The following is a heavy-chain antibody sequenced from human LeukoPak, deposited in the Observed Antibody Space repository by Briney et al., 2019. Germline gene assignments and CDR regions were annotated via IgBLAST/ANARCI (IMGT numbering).Heavy chain of an antibody. Sequence: SVKVSCKASGYTFTAYYIHWVRQAPGQGLEWLGWINPNSGDTNYAQKFQGRVTMTRDTSITTAYMELSRLKSDDTAVYYCARGLMSAVGVGYFDYWGQGTLVTVSS. CDR2: INPNSGDT. CDR1: GYTFTAYY. CDR3: ARGLMSAVGVGYFDY. D-gene: IGHD1-26*01. J-gene: IGHJ4*02. V-gene: IGHV1-2*02.